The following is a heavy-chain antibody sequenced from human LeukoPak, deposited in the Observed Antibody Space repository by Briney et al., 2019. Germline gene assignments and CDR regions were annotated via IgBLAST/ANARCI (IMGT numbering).Heavy chain of an antibody. CDR1: GGSISSYY. Sequence: PSETLSLTCTVSGGSISSYYWSWIRQPPGKGLEWIGYIYYSGSTNYNPSLKSRVTISVDTSKNQFSLKLSSVTAADTAVYYCARGSGLQLVPHFDFWGQGTLVTVSS. J-gene: IGHJ4*02. CDR3: ARGSGLQLVPHFDF. D-gene: IGHD6-13*01. CDR2: IYYSGST. V-gene: IGHV4-59*01.